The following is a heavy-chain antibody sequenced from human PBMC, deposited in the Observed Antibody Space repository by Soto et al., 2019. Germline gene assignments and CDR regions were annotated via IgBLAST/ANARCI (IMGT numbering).Heavy chain of an antibody. CDR3: VRVVAIPGYPDN. V-gene: IGHV1-69*12. Sequence: QVQLLQSGAEVRQPASSVKVSCKTSGGTFSSYAISWVRQAPGQGLEWMGGIVPIVDTSTYAQKLQGRVTITADESTSTVYMELSSLRSDDTAVYYCVRVVAIPGYPDNWGQGTLVTVSS. CDR2: IVPIVDTS. D-gene: IGHD5-12*01. CDR1: GGTFSSYA. J-gene: IGHJ4*02.